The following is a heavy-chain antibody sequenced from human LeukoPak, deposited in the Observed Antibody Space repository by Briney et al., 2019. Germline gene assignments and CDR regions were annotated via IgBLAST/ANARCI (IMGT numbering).Heavy chain of an antibody. CDR3: ARMRITMVRGVTWEY. D-gene: IGHD3-10*01. J-gene: IGHJ4*02. CDR1: GGSISSYY. V-gene: IGHV4-59*12. Sequence: PSETLSLTCTVSGGSISSYYWSWIRQPPGKGLEWIGYIYYSGSTNYNPSLKSRVTISVDTSKNQFPLKLSSVTAADTAVYYCARMRITMVRGVTWEYWGQGTLVTVSS. CDR2: IYYSGST.